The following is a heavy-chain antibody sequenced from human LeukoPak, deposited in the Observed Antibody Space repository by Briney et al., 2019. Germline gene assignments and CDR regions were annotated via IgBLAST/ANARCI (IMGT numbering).Heavy chain of an antibody. CDR2: IYSGGST. J-gene: IGHJ4*02. Sequence: QPGGSLRLSCAASGFTVSSNYMTWVRQAPGKGLEWVSVIYSGGSTYYADSVKGRFTISRDNSKNTLYLQMNSLRAEDTAVYYCAKEKYSSGFFDYWGQGTLVTVSS. CDR3: AKEKYSSGFFDY. D-gene: IGHD6-19*01. V-gene: IGHV3-53*01. CDR1: GFTVSSNY.